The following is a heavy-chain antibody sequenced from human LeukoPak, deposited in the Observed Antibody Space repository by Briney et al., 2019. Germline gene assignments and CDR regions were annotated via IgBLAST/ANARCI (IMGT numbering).Heavy chain of an antibody. CDR1: GYTFTSYY. J-gene: IGHJ6*02. V-gene: IGHV1-46*01. D-gene: IGHD2-15*01. Sequence: ASVKVSCKASGYTFTSYYMHWVRQAPGQGLEWMGLINPSGGSTSYAQKFQGRVTMTRDTSTSTVYMELSSLRSEDTAVYYCARFVVAATQGYYYYGMDVWGQGTTVTVSS. CDR2: INPSGGST. CDR3: ARFVVAATQGYYYYGMDV.